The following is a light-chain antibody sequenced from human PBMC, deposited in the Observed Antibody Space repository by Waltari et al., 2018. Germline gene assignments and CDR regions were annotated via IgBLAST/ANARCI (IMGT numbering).Light chain of an antibody. CDR2: WVF. J-gene: IGKJ2*01. CDR1: QSLVPVDGNTY. Sequence: VMTQSPVSLSVTLGQAASISCKSSQSLVPVDGNTYLNWFHQRPGQSPRRLIYWVFKRESGVPDRFSGRGSGTDLTMRISRVEAEDVGVYYCMQGTRWPYTFGQGTQLDIK. V-gene: IGKV2-30*02. CDR3: MQGTRWPYT.